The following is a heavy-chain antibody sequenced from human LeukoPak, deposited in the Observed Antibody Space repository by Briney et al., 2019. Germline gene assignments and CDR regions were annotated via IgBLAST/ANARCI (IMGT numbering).Heavy chain of an antibody. J-gene: IGHJ5*02. D-gene: IGHD6-19*01. Sequence: PGGSLRLSCEASGFTFNKYWMTWVRQAPGRGLEWVSSIRPSGDNTYYGDSVKGRFTVSRDNSKNTVYLEVNNMRVDDTAVYYCARVAGWHWFDPWGQGTLVTVSS. V-gene: IGHV3-23*01. CDR1: GFTFNKYW. CDR3: ARVAGWHWFDP. CDR2: IRPSGDNT.